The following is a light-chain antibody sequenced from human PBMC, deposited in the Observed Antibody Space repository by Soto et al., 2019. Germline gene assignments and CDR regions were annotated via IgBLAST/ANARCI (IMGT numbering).Light chain of an antibody. Sequence: EIVMTQSPASLSMSPGERVPLSCRAGQGVTTNFAWYQQKSGQSPRLLIYDVSTRATGVPARFSGTGSETDFTLTISGLQSEDSAVYFCQQYNNWPFSFGQGTRLAIK. CDR2: DVS. CDR3: QQYNNWPFS. CDR1: QGVTTN. J-gene: IGKJ5*01. V-gene: IGKV3-15*01.